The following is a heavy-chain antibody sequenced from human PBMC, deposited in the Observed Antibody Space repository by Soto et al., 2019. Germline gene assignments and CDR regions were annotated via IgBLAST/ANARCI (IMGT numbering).Heavy chain of an antibody. V-gene: IGHV3-48*02. Sequence: EVQLVESGGGLVQPGGSLRLSCAASGFTFSSYSMNWVRQAPGKGLEWVSYISSSSSTIYYADSVKGRFTISRDNAKNSLYLQMNSLRDEDTAVYYCARDGNIVLVVYANYYYYYGMDVWGQGTTVTVSS. J-gene: IGHJ6*02. CDR2: ISSSSSTI. D-gene: IGHD2-8*01. CDR3: ARDGNIVLVVYANYYYYYGMDV. CDR1: GFTFSSYS.